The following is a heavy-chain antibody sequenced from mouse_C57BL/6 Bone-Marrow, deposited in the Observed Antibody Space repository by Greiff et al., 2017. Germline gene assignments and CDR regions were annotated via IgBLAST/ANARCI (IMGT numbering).Heavy chain of an antibody. CDR3: TRVTTVPGYWYFDV. V-gene: IGHV1-5*01. CDR2: IYPGNSDT. D-gene: IGHD1-1*01. J-gene: IGHJ1*03. Sequence: VQLQQSGTVLARPGASVKMSCKTSGYTFTSSWMHWVKQRPGQGLEWIGAIYPGNSDTSYNQKFKGKAKLTAVPSASIAYMELSSLTNEDSEVYYCTRVTTVPGYWYFDVWGTGTTVNVSS. CDR1: GYTFTSSW.